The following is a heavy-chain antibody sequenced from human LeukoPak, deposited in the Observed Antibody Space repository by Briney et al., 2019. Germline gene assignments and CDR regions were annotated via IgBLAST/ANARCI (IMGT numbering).Heavy chain of an antibody. J-gene: IGHJ6*03. CDR3: ARVIQLTYMDV. V-gene: IGHV3-48*03. Sequence: TGGSLRLSCAVSVFTFSGYEMNWVRQAPGKGLEWVSYISSSGSIIYYAGSVKGRFTVSRDNPKNSLFLQMNSPRAEDMAVYFCARVIQLTYMDVWGKGTTVTVSS. CDR1: VFTFSGYE. CDR2: ISSSGSII. D-gene: IGHD3-16*01.